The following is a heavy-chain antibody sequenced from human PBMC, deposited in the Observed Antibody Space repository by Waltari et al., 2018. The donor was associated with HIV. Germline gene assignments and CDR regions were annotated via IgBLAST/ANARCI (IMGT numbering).Heavy chain of an antibody. CDR2: IWYDGSNK. V-gene: IGHV3-33*01. CDR3: ARARGNSGWFDYWYFDL. D-gene: IGHD6-19*01. J-gene: IGHJ2*01. Sequence: QVQLVESGGGVVQPGRSLRLSCAASGFTFSTYGFHWVRQAPGSGLEWVAVIWYDGSNKYYADSVKGRFIVSRDNSKNTLYLQLTTLTAEDTAVYYCARARGNSGWFDYWYFDLWGRGTLVTVSS. CDR1: GFTFSTYG.